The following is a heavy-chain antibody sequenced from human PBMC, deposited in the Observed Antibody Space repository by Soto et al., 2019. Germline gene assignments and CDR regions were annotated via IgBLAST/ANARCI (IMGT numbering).Heavy chain of an antibody. Sequence: LRLSCAASGFPFSDSYMSWIRQAPGKGLEWISYITISGNTVYYADSLKGRFTISRDNAKNSLYLQMNRLRAEDTAVYYCARVSWREKYGMDVWGQGTTVTVSS. V-gene: IGHV3-11*01. CDR2: ITISGNTV. CDR1: GFPFSDSY. CDR3: ARVSWREKYGMDV. J-gene: IGHJ6*02.